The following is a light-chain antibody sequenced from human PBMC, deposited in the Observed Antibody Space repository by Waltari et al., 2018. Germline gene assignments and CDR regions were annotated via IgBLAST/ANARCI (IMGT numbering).Light chain of an antibody. CDR2: AAS. V-gene: IGKV1-39*01. CDR3: QQSYNSPIT. Sequence: DIQMTQSPSSLSASVGDRVNMTCRASQTISSYLIWYRQKPGKPPNPLIYAASNLHTGVPSRFSGSGSGTDFTLTISEIQPDDFATYYCQQSYNSPITFGQGTRLEIQ. J-gene: IGKJ5*01. CDR1: QTISSY.